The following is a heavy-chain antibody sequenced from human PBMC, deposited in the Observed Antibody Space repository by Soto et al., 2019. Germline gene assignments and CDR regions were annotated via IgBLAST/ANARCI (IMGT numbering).Heavy chain of an antibody. Sequence: PGGSLRLSCAASGFTFSSYGMHWVRQAPGKGLEWVAVISYDGSNKYYADSVKGRFTISRDNSKSTLYLQMNSLRAEDTAVYYCAKGPGGAARPGWFDPWGQGTLVTVSS. CDR1: GFTFSSYG. CDR3: AKGPGGAARPGWFDP. CDR2: ISYDGSNK. J-gene: IGHJ5*02. V-gene: IGHV3-30*18. D-gene: IGHD6-6*01.